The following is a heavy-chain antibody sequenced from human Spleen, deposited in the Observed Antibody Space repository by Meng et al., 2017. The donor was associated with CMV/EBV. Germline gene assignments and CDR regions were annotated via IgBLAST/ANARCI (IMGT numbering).Heavy chain of an antibody. Sequence: FKFSKYTMRWVRQAPGKGLEWVAVISSDGFSKDYAESVKGHFTVSRDNTKNTLYLQMTSLRLDDTAVYFCATYSRAPAALRAYFDYWGHGTLVTVSS. D-gene: IGHD2-2*02. CDR1: FKFSKYT. J-gene: IGHJ4*01. CDR2: ISSDGFSK. V-gene: IGHV3-30*04. CDR3: ATYSRAPAALRAYFDY.